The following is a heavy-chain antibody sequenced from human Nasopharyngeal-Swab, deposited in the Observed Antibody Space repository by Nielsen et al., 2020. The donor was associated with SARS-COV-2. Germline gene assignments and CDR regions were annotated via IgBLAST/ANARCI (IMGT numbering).Heavy chain of an antibody. D-gene: IGHD3-10*01. CDR3: TTDLRSAGLTKNRLLLWFGELRRTNWFDP. V-gene: IGHV3-15*01. J-gene: IGHJ5*02. CDR2: IKSKTDGGTT. Sequence: VRQAPGKGLEWVGRIKSKTDGGTTDYAAPVKGRFTISRDDSKNTLYLQMNSPKTEDTAVYYCTTDLRSAGLTKNRLLLWFGELRRTNWFDPWGQGTLVTVSS.